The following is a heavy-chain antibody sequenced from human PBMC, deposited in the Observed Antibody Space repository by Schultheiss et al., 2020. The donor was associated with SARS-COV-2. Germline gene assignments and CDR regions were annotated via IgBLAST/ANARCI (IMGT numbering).Heavy chain of an antibody. D-gene: IGHD3-3*01. J-gene: IGHJ6*03. CDR2: ISYDGSNK. CDR1: GFTFSDYY. V-gene: IGHV3-30*01. Sequence: GGSLRLSCAASGFTFSDYYMSWIRQAPGKGLEWVAVISYDGSNKYYADSVKGRFTISRDNSKNTLYLQMNSLRAEDTAVYYCAREASFNPGVVIDYYYYYMDVWGKGTTVTVSS. CDR3: AREASFNPGVVIDYYYYYMDV.